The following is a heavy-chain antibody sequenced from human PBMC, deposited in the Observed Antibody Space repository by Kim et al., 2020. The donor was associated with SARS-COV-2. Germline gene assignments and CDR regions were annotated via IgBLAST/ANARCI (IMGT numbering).Heavy chain of an antibody. CDR1: GFTFSNYA. D-gene: IGHD2-2*01. CDR3: ATKPAGLES. V-gene: IGHV3-23*01. Sequence: GGSLRLSCAASGFTFSNYAMSWVRQAPEKGLDWVSSISEAGVSSYYADSVKGRFTISRDNSKNTLYLQMTSLRPEDTGLYYCATKPAGLESWGQGTLVTISS. J-gene: IGHJ4*02. CDR2: ISEAGVSS.